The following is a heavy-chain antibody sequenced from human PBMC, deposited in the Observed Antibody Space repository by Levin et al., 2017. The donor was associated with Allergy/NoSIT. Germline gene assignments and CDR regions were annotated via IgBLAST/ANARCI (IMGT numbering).Heavy chain of an antibody. CDR2: IRSKTYGGTT. J-gene: IGHJ4*02. CDR3: TSFRGTGWYFDY. D-gene: IGHD6-19*01. Sequence: SCTASGFTFGDYAMSWFRQAPGKGLEWVGFIRSKTYGGTTEYAASVKGRFTISRDDSKSIAYLQMNSLKTEDTAVYYCTSFRGTGWYFDYWGQGTLVTVSS. V-gene: IGHV3-49*03. CDR1: GFTFGDYA.